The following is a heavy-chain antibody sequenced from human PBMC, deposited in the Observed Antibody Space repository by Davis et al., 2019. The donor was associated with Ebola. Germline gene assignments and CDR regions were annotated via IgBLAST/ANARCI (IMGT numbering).Heavy chain of an antibody. Sequence: PSETLSLTCAVDGGSFSGYYWAWIRQPPGKGLEWIGEINHIGITYNNPSLKSRVTISIDTSKNQFSLKVRSVTAADTAVYYCARFPVWTGSPRYGLDVWGQGTMVIVSS. V-gene: IGHV4-34*01. D-gene: IGHD3/OR15-3a*01. CDR3: ARFPVWTGSPRYGLDV. CDR2: INHIGIT. CDR1: GGSFSGYY. J-gene: IGHJ6*02.